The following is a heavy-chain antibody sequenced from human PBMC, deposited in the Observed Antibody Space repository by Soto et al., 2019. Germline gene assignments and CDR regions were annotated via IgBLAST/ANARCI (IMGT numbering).Heavy chain of an antibody. CDR1: GYTFTSYG. Sequence: XSVKVSCKASGYTFTSYGISWVRQAPGQGLEWMGWISAYNGNTNYAQKLQGRVTMTTDTSTSTAYMELRSLRSDDTAVYYCARASLRFLEWLKYRMDVWGQGNTVTVSS. V-gene: IGHV1-18*04. CDR2: ISAYNGNT. J-gene: IGHJ6*02. CDR3: ARASLRFLEWLKYRMDV. D-gene: IGHD3-3*01.